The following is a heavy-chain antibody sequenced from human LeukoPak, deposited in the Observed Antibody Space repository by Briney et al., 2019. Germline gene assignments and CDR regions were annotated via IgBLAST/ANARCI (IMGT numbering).Heavy chain of an antibody. D-gene: IGHD5-18*01. CDR1: GYTFTGFG. CDR2: ISAYNGNT. J-gene: IGHJ4*02. CDR3: ARQVDKSMALPDY. V-gene: IGHV1-18*01. Sequence: ASVKVSCKASGYTFTGFGISWMRQAPGQGLEWMGWISAYNGNTNSAQKVQGRVTLTTDTSTSTAYMELRSLRSDDTAVYYCARQVDKSMALPDYWGQGTLVTVSS.